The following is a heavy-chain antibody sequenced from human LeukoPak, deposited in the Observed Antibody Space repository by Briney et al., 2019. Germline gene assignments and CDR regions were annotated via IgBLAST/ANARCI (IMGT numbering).Heavy chain of an antibody. CDR1: GFTFSSYS. J-gene: IGHJ4*02. V-gene: IGHV3-21*01. D-gene: IGHD2-15*01. CDR2: ISSSSSYI. Sequence: GGSLRLSCAASGFTFSSYSMNWVRQAPGKGLEWVSSISSSSSYIYYADSVKGRFTISRDNAKNSLYLQMNSLRAEDTAVYYCTIYDCSGGSCYSFDYWSQGTLVTVSS. CDR3: TIYDCSGGSCYSFDY.